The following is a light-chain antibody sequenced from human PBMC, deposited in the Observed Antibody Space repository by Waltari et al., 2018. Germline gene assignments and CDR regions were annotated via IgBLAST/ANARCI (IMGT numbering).Light chain of an antibody. Sequence: IVMTHSPVMLSVSPGERVTLSCRASQSVSSNLAWYQQRPGQAPRLLIYATSTRATGVPARFSGSGSGTEFSLTISSLQSEDLAVYYCQQYNIGDTFGPGTKVDIK. CDR2: ATS. J-gene: IGKJ3*01. CDR1: QSVSSN. CDR3: QQYNIGDT. V-gene: IGKV3-15*01.